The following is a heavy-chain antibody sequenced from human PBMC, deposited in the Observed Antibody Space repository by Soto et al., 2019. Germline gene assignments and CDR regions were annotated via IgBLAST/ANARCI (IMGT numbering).Heavy chain of an antibody. CDR3: VTHSSGWLFDY. V-gene: IGHV3-64*05. CDR1: GFTFSSYA. CDR2: ISSNGGST. J-gene: IGHJ4*02. D-gene: IGHD6-19*01. Sequence: EVQLVESGGGLVQPGGSLRLSCSASGFTFSSYAMHWVRQAPGKGLEYVSTISSNGGSTYYADSVKGRFTISRDNSKNTLYVQMSNLRAEDTAVYYCVTHSSGWLFDYWGQGTLVTVSS.